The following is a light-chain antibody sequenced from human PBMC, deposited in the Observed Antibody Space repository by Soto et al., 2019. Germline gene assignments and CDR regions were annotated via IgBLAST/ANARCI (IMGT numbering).Light chain of an antibody. CDR3: QKYNSAPLT. J-gene: IGKJ4*01. CDR2: AAS. Sequence: DIKMTQTPSSLSSSVVARVTITCRASQSISNYLNWYQQKPGKVPKLLIYAASTLQSGVPSRFSGSGSGTDFTLTISSLQPEDVATYYCQKYNSAPLTFGGGTKADI. V-gene: IGKV1-27*01. CDR1: QSISNY.